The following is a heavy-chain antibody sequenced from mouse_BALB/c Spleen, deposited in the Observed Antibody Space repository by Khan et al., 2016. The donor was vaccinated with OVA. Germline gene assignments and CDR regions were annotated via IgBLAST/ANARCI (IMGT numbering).Heavy chain of an antibody. Sequence: EVKLQESGPELMKPGASVKISCKASGYSFTNYYIHWVKQSHGQSLEWLGYIDPFNGGTTYNQKFKGTATLTVDKSSSTAYMHLHHLTSEDSAVYYFTRLGTTCWVTYWGQGTLVTVSA. V-gene: IGHV1S135*01. D-gene: IGHD2-13*01. CDR3: TRLGTTCWVTY. CDR2: IDPFNGGT. J-gene: IGHJ3*01. CDR1: GYSFTNYY.